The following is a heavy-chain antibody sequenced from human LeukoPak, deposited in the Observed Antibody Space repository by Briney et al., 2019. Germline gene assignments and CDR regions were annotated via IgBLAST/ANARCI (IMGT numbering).Heavy chain of an antibody. CDR1: GGAISSGDYY. D-gene: IGHD6-19*01. J-gene: IGHJ4*02. CDR3: ARVIPSGWLYIRYFDY. CDR2: IYYSAST. Sequence: SQTLSLTCTVSGGAISSGDYYWSWIRQPPGKGLEWIAYIYYSASTYYNPSLKSRDTISIDTSKKQVSMKLSSVTAADTAVYYCARVIPSGWLYIRYFDYRGQGTLVTVSS. V-gene: IGHV4-30-4*01.